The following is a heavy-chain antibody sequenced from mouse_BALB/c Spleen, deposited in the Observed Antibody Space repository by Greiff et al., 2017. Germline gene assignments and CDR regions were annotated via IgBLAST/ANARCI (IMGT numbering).Heavy chain of an antibody. D-gene: IGHD2-10*02. CDR1: GYSFTGYY. J-gene: IGHJ4*01. CDR3: ARSKYGNYGYAMDY. Sequence: VQLQQSGPELVKPGASVKLSCKASGYSFTGYYMHWVKQSHVKSLEWIGRINPYNGATSYNQNFKDKASLTVDKSSSTAYMELHSLTSEDSAVYYCARSKYGNYGYAMDYWGQGTSGTVSS. CDR2: INPYNGAT. V-gene: IGHV1-31*01.